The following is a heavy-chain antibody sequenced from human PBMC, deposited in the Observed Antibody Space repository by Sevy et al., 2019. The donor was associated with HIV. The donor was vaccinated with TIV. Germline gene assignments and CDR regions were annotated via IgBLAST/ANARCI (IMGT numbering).Heavy chain of an antibody. D-gene: IGHD3-9*01. CDR3: AHFGRLLIINGDAFDV. J-gene: IGHJ3*01. V-gene: IGHV4-38-2*02. Sequence: SETLSLTCTVSGYSISSGYLWGWIRQPPGKGLEWIGSVDHTGNTYYNPSLKSRVTTSVDTSKNQFSLRLSSVTAEATAVYYCAHFGRLLIINGDAFDVWGQGTMVTVSS. CDR1: GYSISSGYL. CDR2: VDHTGNT.